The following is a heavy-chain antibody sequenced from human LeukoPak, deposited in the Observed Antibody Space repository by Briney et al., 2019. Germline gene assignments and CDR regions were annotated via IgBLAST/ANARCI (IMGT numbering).Heavy chain of an antibody. D-gene: IGHD5/OR15-5a*01. Sequence: ASVKVSCKASGYTFTSYGISWVRQAPGQGLEWMGWISAYNGNTNYAQKLQGRVAMTTDTSTSTAYMELRSLRSDDTAVYYCASCYSTIPTKRDYYGIDVWGQGTTVTVSS. V-gene: IGHV1-18*01. CDR2: ISAYNGNT. J-gene: IGHJ6*02. CDR3: ASCYSTIPTKRDYYGIDV. CDR1: GYTFTSYG.